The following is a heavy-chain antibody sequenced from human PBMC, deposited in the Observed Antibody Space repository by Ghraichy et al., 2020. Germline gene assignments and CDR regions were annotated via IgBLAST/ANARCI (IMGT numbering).Heavy chain of an antibody. J-gene: IGHJ5*02. V-gene: IGHV1-2*02. CDR1: GYTFTGYY. D-gene: IGHD1-7*01. CDR2: INPNSGGT. Sequence: ASVKVSCKASGYTFTGYYMHWVRQAPGQGLEWMGWINPNSGGTNYAQKFQGRVTMTRDTSISTAYMELSRLTSDDTAVYYCAAVETRPYNWFDPWGQGTLVTVSS. CDR3: AAVETRPYNWFDP.